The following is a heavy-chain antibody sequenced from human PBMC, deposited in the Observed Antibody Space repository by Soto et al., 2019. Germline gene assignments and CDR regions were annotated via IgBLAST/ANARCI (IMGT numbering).Heavy chain of an antibody. Sequence: QVQLVQSGAEVKKPGASVKVSCKASGYTFTSYDINWVRQATGQGLEWMGWMNPNSGNTGYAQKFKGRVTMPRNTSISTAYMELSSLRSEDTAVYYCARGSDYYDILTGRLSYFDYWGQGTLVTVSS. CDR1: GYTFTSYD. V-gene: IGHV1-8*01. CDR2: MNPNSGNT. J-gene: IGHJ4*02. CDR3: ARGSDYYDILTGRLSYFDY. D-gene: IGHD3-9*01.